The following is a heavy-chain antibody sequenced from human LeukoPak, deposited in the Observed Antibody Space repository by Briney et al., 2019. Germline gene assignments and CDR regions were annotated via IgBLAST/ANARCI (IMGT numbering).Heavy chain of an antibody. CDR1: GYSFSNHT. CDR2: INTNTGDP. CDR3: ARVERLRLGYYYMDV. Sequence: ASVTVSCKASGYSFSNHTIDWVRQAPGQGLEWMGWINTNTGDPTYAQGFTGRFVFSLDTSVSTAYLQISSLTAEDTAVYYCARVERLRLGYYYMDVWGKGTTVTVSS. J-gene: IGHJ6*03. D-gene: IGHD4-17*01. V-gene: IGHV7-4-1*02.